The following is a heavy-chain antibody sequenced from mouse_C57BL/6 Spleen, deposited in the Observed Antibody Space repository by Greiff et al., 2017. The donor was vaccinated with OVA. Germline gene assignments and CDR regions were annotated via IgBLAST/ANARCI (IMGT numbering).Heavy chain of an antibody. D-gene: IGHD2-2*01. CDR1: GFTFSSYA. Sequence: DVQLVESGGGLVKPGGPLKLSCAASGFTFSSYAMSWVRQTPEKRLEWVATISDGGSYTYYPDNVKGRFTISRDNAKNNLYLQMSHLKSEDTAMYYCARDDGYDEGFAYWGQGTLVTVSA. J-gene: IGHJ3*01. CDR2: ISDGGSYT. V-gene: IGHV5-4*01. CDR3: ARDDGYDEGFAY.